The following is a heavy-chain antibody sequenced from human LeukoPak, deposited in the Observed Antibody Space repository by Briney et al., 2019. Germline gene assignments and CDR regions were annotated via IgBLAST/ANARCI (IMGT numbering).Heavy chain of an antibody. V-gene: IGHV4-59*01. CDR2: IYYSGST. CDR3: AREIVSYGSGSYYNYGYYYYYMDV. J-gene: IGHJ6*03. D-gene: IGHD3-10*01. Sequence: SETLSLTCTVSGGSMSTYYWSWIRQPPGKGLEWIGYIYYSGSTNYNPSLKSRVTISVDTSKNQFSLKLSSVTAADTAVYYCAREIVSYGSGSYYNYGYYYYYMDVWGKGTTVTISS. CDR1: GGSMSTYY.